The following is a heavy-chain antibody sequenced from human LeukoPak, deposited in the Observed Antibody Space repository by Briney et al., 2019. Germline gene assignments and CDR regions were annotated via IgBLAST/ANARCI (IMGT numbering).Heavy chain of an antibody. CDR3: ARDRVDYYSGSEYYFDY. CDR1: GFIFSSYE. D-gene: IGHD3-10*01. CDR2: ISSSATTI. V-gene: IGHV3-48*03. Sequence: GGSLRLSCAASGFIFSSYEMNWVRQAPGKGLEWVSYISSSATTIYYADSVKGRFTISRDNAKNSLYLQMNSLRAEDTAVYYCARDRVDYYSGSEYYFDYWGQGTLVIASS. J-gene: IGHJ4*02.